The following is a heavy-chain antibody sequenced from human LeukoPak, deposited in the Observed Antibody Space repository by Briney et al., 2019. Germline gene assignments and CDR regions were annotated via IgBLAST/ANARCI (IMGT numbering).Heavy chain of an antibody. D-gene: IGHD3-3*01. Sequence: PSETLSLTCAVYGGSFSGYYWSWIRQPPGKGLEWIGEINHSGSTNYNPSLKSRVTISVDTSKNQFSLKLSSVTAADTAVYYCARGTKTYDFWSGWSYYMDVWGKGTTVTVSS. CDR1: GGSFSGYY. V-gene: IGHV4-34*01. CDR2: INHSGST. CDR3: ARGTKTYDFWSGWSYYMDV. J-gene: IGHJ6*03.